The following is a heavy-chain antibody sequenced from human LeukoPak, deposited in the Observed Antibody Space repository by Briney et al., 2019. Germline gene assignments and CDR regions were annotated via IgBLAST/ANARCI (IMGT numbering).Heavy chain of an antibody. CDR1: GGTFSSYA. V-gene: IGHV1-69*01. J-gene: IGHJ4*02. D-gene: IGHD6-13*01. CDR3: AKSGYSSSWLHYFDY. CDR2: IIPIFGTA. Sequence: ASVKVSCKASGGTFSSYAISWVRQAPGQGLEWMGGIIPIFGTANYAQKFQGRVTITADESTSTAYMELSSLRSEDTAVYYCAKSGYSSSWLHYFDYWGQGTLVTVSS.